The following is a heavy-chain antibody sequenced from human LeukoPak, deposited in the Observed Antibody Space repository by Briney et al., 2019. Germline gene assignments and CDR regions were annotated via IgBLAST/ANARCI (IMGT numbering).Heavy chain of an antibody. D-gene: IGHD4-23*01. V-gene: IGHV1-69*13. CDR3: ARSGLRWSDWYFDL. J-gene: IGHJ2*01. CDR1: GGTFSSYA. CDR2: IIPIFGTA. Sequence: VKVSCKASGGTFSSYAISWVRQAPGQGLEWMGGIIPIFGTANYAQKFQGRVTITADESTSTAYMELSSLRSEDTAVYYCARSGLRWSDWYFDLWGRGTLVTVSS.